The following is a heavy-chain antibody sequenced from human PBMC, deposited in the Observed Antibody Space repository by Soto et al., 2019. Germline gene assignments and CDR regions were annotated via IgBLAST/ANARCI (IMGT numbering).Heavy chain of an antibody. V-gene: IGHV1-69*13. Sequence: EASVKVSCKASGGTFSSCASSWVRQAPGQGLEWMGGIIPIFGTANYAQKFQGRVTITADESTSTAYMELSSLRSEDTAVYYCARGVPSGMDVWGQGTTVTVS. CDR1: GGTFSSCA. CDR2: IIPIFGTA. J-gene: IGHJ6*02. CDR3: ARGVPSGMDV.